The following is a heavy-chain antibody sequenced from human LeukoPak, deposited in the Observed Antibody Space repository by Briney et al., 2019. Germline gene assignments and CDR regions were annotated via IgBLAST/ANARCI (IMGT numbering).Heavy chain of an antibody. CDR2: ISYDGSNK. CDR1: GFTFSSYA. J-gene: IGHJ4*02. V-gene: IGHV3-30-3*01. CDR3: ARDRWRGSGWPRWYCFDY. D-gene: IGHD6-19*01. Sequence: GGSLRLSCAAPGFTFSSYAMHWVRQAPGKGLEWVAVISYDGSNKYYADSVKGRFTISRDNSKNTLYLQMNSLRAEDTAVYYCARDRWRGSGWPRWYCFDYWGQGTLVTVSS.